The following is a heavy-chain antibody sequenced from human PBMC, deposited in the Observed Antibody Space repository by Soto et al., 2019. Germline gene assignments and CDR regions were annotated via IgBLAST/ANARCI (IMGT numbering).Heavy chain of an antibody. CDR2: ISYDGSNK. CDR1: GFTFSSYA. CDR3: ARDPGYSYVQPGMDV. V-gene: IGHV3-30-3*01. D-gene: IGHD5-18*01. Sequence: GGSLRLSCAASGFTFSSYAMHWVRQAPGKGLEWVAVISYDGSNKYYADSVKGRFTISRDNSKNTLYLQMNSLRAEDTAVYYCARDPGYSYVQPGMDVWGQGTTVTVSS. J-gene: IGHJ6*02.